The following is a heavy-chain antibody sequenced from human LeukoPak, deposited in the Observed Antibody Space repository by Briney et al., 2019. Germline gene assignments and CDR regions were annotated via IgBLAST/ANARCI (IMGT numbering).Heavy chain of an antibody. D-gene: IGHD3-3*01. CDR2: ISSSGSTI. CDR3: AKVGDFWKGPKRFDY. V-gene: IGHV3-48*03. J-gene: IGHJ4*02. Sequence: TGGSLRLSCAASGFTFSSYEMNWVRQAPGKELEWVSYISSSGSTIYYADSVKGRFTISRDNAKNSLYLQMNSLRAEDTAVYYCAKVGDFWKGPKRFDYWGQGTLVTVSS. CDR1: GFTFSSYE.